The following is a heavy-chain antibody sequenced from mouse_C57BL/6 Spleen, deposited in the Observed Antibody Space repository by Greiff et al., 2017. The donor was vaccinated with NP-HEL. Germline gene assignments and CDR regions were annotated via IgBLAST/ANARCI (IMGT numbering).Heavy chain of an antibody. J-gene: IGHJ4*01. V-gene: IGHV1-82*01. D-gene: IGHD3-2*02. CDR3: ASPDSSGSSYAMDY. CDR2: IYPGDGDT. Sequence: QVQLQQSGPELVKPGASVKISCKASGYAFSSSWMNWVKQRPGKGLEWIGRIYPGDGDTNYNGKFKGKATLTADKSSSTAYMQLSSLTSEDSAVYFCASPDSSGSSYAMDYWGQGTSVTVSS. CDR1: GYAFSSSW.